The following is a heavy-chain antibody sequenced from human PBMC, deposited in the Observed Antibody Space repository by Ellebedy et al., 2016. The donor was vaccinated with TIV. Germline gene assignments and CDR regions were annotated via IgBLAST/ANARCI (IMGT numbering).Heavy chain of an antibody. J-gene: IGHJ4*02. Sequence: GGSLRLXXVVSGFTLSSFGMHWVRQAPGEALAWVAIISYDGTNKYHADSVKGRFTISRDTSKNTLFLQMNSLRPEDTAVYYCARKAGYCSGGTCYSSGRSDYWGQGVLVTVSP. V-gene: IGHV3-30*03. D-gene: IGHD2-15*01. CDR3: ARKAGYCSGGTCYSSGRSDY. CDR2: ISYDGTNK. CDR1: GFTLSSFG.